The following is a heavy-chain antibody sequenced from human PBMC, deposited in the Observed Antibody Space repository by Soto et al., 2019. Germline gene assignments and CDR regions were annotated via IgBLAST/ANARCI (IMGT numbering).Heavy chain of an antibody. CDR3: ARVREYSSSTSPFDY. CDR1: VVPFSSDS. Sequence: GGSLGVSSASSVVPFSSDSMNWFRQYPGKGLEWVSSISSSSSYIYYADSVKGRFTISRDNAKNSLYLQMNSLRAEDTAVYYCARVREYSSSTSPFDYWGQGTLVTVSS. J-gene: IGHJ4*02. CDR2: ISSSSSYI. V-gene: IGHV3-21*01. D-gene: IGHD6-6*01.